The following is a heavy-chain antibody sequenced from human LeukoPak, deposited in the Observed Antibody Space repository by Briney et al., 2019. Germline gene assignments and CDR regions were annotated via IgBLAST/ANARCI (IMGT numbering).Heavy chain of an antibody. CDR3: ARGDSSGYPVLYYFDY. CDR2: ISSSGSTI. D-gene: IGHD3-22*01. J-gene: IGHJ4*02. V-gene: IGHV3-48*03. CDR1: GFTFSSYE. Sequence: PGGSLRLSCAASGFTFSSYEMNWVRQAPGKGLEWVSYISSSGSTIYYADSVKGRFTISRDNAKNSLYLQMNSLRAEDTALYYCARGDSSGYPVLYYFDYWGQGTLVTVSS.